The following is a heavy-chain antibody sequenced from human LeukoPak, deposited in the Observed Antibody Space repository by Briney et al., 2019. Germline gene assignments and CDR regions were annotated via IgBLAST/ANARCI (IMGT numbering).Heavy chain of an antibody. Sequence: ASVKVSCKASGYTFTGYYTHWVRQAPGQGLEWMGWINPNSGGTNYAQRFQGRVTMTRDTSISTAYMELSRLRSDGTAGYYCARMPPIDRRGATREIDYWGQGTLVTVSS. J-gene: IGHJ4*02. CDR3: ARMPPIDRRGATREIDY. CDR1: GYTFTGYY. CDR2: INPNSGGT. D-gene: IGHD1-26*01. V-gene: IGHV1-2*02.